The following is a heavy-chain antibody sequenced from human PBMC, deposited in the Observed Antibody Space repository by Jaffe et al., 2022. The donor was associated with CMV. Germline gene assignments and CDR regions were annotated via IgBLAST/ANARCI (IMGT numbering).Heavy chain of an antibody. J-gene: IGHJ3*02. V-gene: IGHV3-48*03. CDR3: ARSRGGGAFDI. CDR1: GFTFSSYE. Sequence: EVQLVESGGGLVQPGGSLRLSCAASGFTFSSYEMNWVRQAPGKGLEWVSYISSSGSTIYYADSVKGRFTISRDNAKNSLYLQMNSLRAEDTAVYYCARSRGGGAFDIWGQGTMVTVSS. D-gene: IGHD3-10*01. CDR2: ISSSGSTI.